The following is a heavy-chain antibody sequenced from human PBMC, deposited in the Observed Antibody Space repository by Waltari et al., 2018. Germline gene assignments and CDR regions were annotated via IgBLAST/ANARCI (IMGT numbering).Heavy chain of an antibody. CDR2: VVPIFSKT. D-gene: IGHD2-21*02. CDR1: GGNFHSYK. V-gene: IGHV1-69*13. J-gene: IGHJ4*02. Sequence: QVQLVQSGAEVKKPGSSVKVSCTASGGNFHSYKLNWVRQAPGQGLEWMGGVVPIFSKTHYAQRFQGRVTITADESASTVLMELTGLRSDDTALYFCVVTDALVAYDFWGQGTLVTVSS. CDR3: VVTDALVAYDF.